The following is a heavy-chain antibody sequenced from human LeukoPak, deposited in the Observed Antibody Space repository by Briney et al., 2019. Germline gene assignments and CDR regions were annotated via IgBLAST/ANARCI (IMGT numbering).Heavy chain of an antibody. CDR1: GFTFSSYA. Sequence: PGGSLRLSCAASGFTFSSYAMSWVRQAPGKGLEWVSSISGGGGSTCYADSVKGRFTISRDNSKNTLYLQMNSLRAEDTAVYYCAKGTYYYDSSGYSVDYWGQGTLATVSS. CDR3: AKGTYYYDSSGYSVDY. V-gene: IGHV3-23*01. D-gene: IGHD3-22*01. CDR2: ISGGGGST. J-gene: IGHJ4*02.